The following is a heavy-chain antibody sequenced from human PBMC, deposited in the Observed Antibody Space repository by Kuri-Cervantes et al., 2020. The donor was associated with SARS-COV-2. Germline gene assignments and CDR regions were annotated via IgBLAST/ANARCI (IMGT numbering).Heavy chain of an antibody. CDR1: GYTFTGYY. V-gene: IGHV1-2*06. J-gene: IGHJ3*02. CDR3: ARDADSSSWYSGDFDI. D-gene: IGHD6-13*01. CDR2: TNPNSGGT. Sequence: ASVKVSCKASGYTFTGYYMHWVRQAPGQGLEWMGRTNPNSGGTNYAQKFQGRVTMTRDTSISKAYMELSRLRSDDTAVYYCARDADSSSWYSGDFDIWGQGTMVTVSS.